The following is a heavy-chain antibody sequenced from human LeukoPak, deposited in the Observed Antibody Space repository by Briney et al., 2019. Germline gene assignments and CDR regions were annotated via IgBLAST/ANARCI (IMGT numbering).Heavy chain of an antibody. CDR1: GGSVSSYY. CDR2: ISHSGSA. Sequence: PSETLSLTCTVSGGSVSSYYWSWIRQPPGKGLEWIGYISHSGSANYNPSLKSRVTISVDASKNQFSLNLSSVAAADTAMYYCARDPRGFGLCYFDYWGQGTLVTVSS. CDR3: ARDPRGFGLCYFDY. J-gene: IGHJ4*02. V-gene: IGHV4-59*02. D-gene: IGHD3-10*01.